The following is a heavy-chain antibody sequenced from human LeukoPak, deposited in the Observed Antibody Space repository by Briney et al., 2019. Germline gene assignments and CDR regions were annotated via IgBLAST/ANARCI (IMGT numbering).Heavy chain of an antibody. CDR1: GFTFSSYG. D-gene: IGHD3-16*01. Sequence: GVSLRLSCAASGFTFSSYGMHWVRQAPGKGLEWVAVISYDGSNKYYADSVKGRFTISRDNSKNTLYLQMNSLRAEGTAVYYCAKDAQPYDYIWGGEDYWGQGTLVTVSS. CDR2: ISYDGSNK. CDR3: AKDAQPYDYIWGGEDY. J-gene: IGHJ4*02. V-gene: IGHV3-30*18.